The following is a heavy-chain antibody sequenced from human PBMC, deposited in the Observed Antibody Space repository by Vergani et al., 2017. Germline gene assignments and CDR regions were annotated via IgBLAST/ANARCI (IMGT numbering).Heavy chain of an antibody. CDR3: ARAYSYDSSGYYLYYYYYGMDV. Sequence: QVQLVQSGAAVKKPGASVKVSCKASGYTFTSYDINWVRQATGQGLEWMGWMNPNSGNTGYAQKFQGRVTMTRNTSISTAYMELSSLRSEDTAVYYCARAYSYDSSGYYLYYYYYGMDVWGQGTTVTVSS. V-gene: IGHV1-8*01. D-gene: IGHD3-22*01. CDR2: MNPNSGNT. J-gene: IGHJ6*02. CDR1: GYTFTSYD.